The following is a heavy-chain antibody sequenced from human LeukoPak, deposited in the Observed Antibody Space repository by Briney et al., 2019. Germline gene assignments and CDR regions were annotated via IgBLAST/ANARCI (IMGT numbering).Heavy chain of an antibody. CDR3: ARDALWFGETTYYYGMDV. J-gene: IGHJ6*04. CDR2: ISSSSSYT. CDR1: GFTLSDYY. D-gene: IGHD3-10*01. Sequence: PGGSLRLSCAASGFTLSDYYMSWIRQAPGKGLEWVSYISSSSSYTNYADSVKGRFTISRDNAKNSLYLQMNSLRAEDTAVYYCARDALWFGETTYYYGMDVWGKGTTVTVSS. V-gene: IGHV3-11*06.